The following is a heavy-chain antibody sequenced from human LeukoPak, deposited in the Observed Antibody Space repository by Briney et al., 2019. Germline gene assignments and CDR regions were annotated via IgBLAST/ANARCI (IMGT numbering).Heavy chain of an antibody. Sequence: SVKVSCKASRGTFSSYAISWVRQAPGQGLEWMGGIIPIFGTANYAQKFQGRVTITADESTSTAYMELSSLRSEDTAVYYCARAHMTTVTLGDYWGQGTLVTVSS. CDR2: IIPIFGTA. CDR3: ARAHMTTVTLGDY. V-gene: IGHV1-69*01. J-gene: IGHJ4*02. CDR1: RGTFSSYA. D-gene: IGHD4-11*01.